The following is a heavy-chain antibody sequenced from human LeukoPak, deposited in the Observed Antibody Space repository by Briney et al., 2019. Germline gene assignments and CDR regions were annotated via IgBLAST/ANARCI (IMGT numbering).Heavy chain of an antibody. CDR3: ARDFSGLRFLSPFDP. D-gene: IGHD3-3*01. CDR1: GGSISSYY. CDR2: IYTSGST. J-gene: IGHJ5*02. Sequence: SETLSLTCTVSGGSISSYYWSWIRQPARKGLEWIGRIYTSGSTNYNPSLKSRVTMSVDTSKNQFSLKLSSVTAADTAVYYCARDFSGLRFLSPFDPWGQGTLVTVSS. V-gene: IGHV4-4*07.